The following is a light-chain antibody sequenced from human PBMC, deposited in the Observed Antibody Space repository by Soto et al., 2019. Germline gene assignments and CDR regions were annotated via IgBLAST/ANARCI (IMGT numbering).Light chain of an antibody. V-gene: IGKV1-5*01. J-gene: IGKJ4*01. Sequence: EIKMSQSPSTLSASVGDRVTITCRASQSISSWLAWYQQKLGRAPRLLNYDASSLESGVPSRFSGSGYGTEFTLTIRSLQPDDFATYYCQQYNTYSSLTFGGGTKV. CDR1: QSISSW. CDR2: DAS. CDR3: QQYNTYSSLT.